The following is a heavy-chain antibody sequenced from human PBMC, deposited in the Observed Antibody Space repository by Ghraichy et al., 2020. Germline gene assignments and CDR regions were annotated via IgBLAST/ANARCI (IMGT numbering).Heavy chain of an antibody. CDR2: ISGSGGST. CDR3: AKDVLRFLEGSPSVFDY. D-gene: IGHD3-3*01. Sequence: GGSLRLSCAASGFTFSSYAMSWVRQAPGKGLEWVSAISGSGGSTYYADSVKGRFTISRDNSKNTLYLQMNSLRAEDTAVYYCAKDVLRFLEGSPSVFDYWGQGTLVTVSS. J-gene: IGHJ4*02. V-gene: IGHV3-23*01. CDR1: GFTFSSYA.